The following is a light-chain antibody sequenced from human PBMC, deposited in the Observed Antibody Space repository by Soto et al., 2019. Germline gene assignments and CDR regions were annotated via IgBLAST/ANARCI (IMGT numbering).Light chain of an antibody. J-gene: IGLJ3*02. CDR2: LNSDGSH. CDR3: QTWDTGIKV. Sequence: QLVLTQSPSASASLGASVKLTCTLSSGHSSYAIAWHQQQPEKGPRYLMKLNSDGSHNKGDGIPDRFSGSSSGAERYLTISSLQSDDEADYYCQTWDTGIKVFGGGTKLTVL. V-gene: IGLV4-69*01. CDR1: SGHSSYA.